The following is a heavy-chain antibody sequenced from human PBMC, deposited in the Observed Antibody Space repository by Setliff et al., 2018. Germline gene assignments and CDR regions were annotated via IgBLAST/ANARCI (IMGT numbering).Heavy chain of an antibody. CDR1: GYTFNNYG. CDR3: ARVESMVRGKNILRHFDY. CDR2: VTIYNGNT. D-gene: IGHD3-10*01. Sequence: KVSCTASGYTFNNYGFAWVRQAPGQGLDWMGWVTIYNGNTKYAQNLQGRLTLSTDRSTSTVYMELGSLTTDDTAIYYCARVESMVRGKNILRHFDYWGQGTQVTVSS. V-gene: IGHV1-18*01. J-gene: IGHJ4*02.